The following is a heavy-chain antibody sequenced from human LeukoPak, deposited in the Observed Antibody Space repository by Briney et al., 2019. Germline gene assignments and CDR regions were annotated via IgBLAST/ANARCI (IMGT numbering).Heavy chain of an antibody. J-gene: IGHJ4*02. CDR1: GDSVSSNSAA. D-gene: IGHD2-15*01. CDR2: TYYRSKWYN. V-gene: IGHV6-1*01. Sequence: SQTLSLTCAISGDSVSSNSAAWNWIRQSPSRGLEWLGRTYYRSKWYNDYAVSVKSRITINPDTSKNQFSLQLNSVTPEDTAVYYCVRDQGYCSGGSCYEPIDYWGQGTLVTVSS. CDR3: VRDQGYCSGGSCYEPIDY.